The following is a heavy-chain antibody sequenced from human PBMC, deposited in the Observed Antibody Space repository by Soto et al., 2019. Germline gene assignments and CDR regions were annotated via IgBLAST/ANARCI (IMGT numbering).Heavy chain of an antibody. V-gene: IGHV3-66*01. J-gene: IGHJ6*03. D-gene: IGHD2-15*01. CDR2: IYSGGST. CDR1: GFTVSSNY. Sequence: GGSLRLSCAASGFTVSSNYMSWVRQAPGKGLEWVSVIYSGGSTYYADSVKGRFTISRDNSKNTLYLQMNSLRAEDTAVYYCARVVVAAHYYYYYMDVWGKGTTVTVSS. CDR3: ARVVVAAHYYYYYMDV.